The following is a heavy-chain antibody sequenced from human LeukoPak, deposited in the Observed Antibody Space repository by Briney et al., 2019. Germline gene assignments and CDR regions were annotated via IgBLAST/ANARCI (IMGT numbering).Heavy chain of an antibody. CDR1: GFTVSSNY. Sequence: GGSLRLSCAASGFTVSSNYMSWVRQAPGKGLEWVSAIYSGGSTYYADSVKGRFTISRDNSKNTLYLQMNSLRAEDTAVYYCARDRVYYGSGRTYYYYGMDVWGQGTTVTVSS. D-gene: IGHD3-10*01. CDR2: IYSGGST. J-gene: IGHJ6*02. V-gene: IGHV3-66*01. CDR3: ARDRVYYGSGRTYYYYGMDV.